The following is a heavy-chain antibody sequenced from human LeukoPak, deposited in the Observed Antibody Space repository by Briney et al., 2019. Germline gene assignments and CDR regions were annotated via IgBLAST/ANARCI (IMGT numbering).Heavy chain of an antibody. CDR1: GYTLTELS. D-gene: IGHD3-22*01. Sequence: ASVKVSCKVSGYTLTELSMHWVRQAPGKGLEWMGGFDPEDGETIYAQKFQGRVTMTEDTSTDTAYTELSSLRSEDTAVYYCATGGDSSGYYYGRNAFDIWGQGTMVTVSS. J-gene: IGHJ3*02. V-gene: IGHV1-24*01. CDR3: ATGGDSSGYYYGRNAFDI. CDR2: FDPEDGET.